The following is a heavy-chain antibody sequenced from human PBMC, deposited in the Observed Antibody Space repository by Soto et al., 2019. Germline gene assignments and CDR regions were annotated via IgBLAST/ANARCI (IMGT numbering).Heavy chain of an antibody. J-gene: IGHJ6*02. Sequence: EVQLLESGGNLVQPGGSLRLSCAASGFTFSSFAMTWVRLAPGKGLEWVSTISANGGRTYYADSVRGRFTISRDNSKNTLYLQMNSLRADDTAVYYCAKYGGGETGGGNYYGMDVWGRGTTVTVSS. V-gene: IGHV3-23*01. CDR3: AKYGGGETGGGNYYGMDV. CDR2: ISANGGRT. CDR1: GFTFSSFA. D-gene: IGHD2-15*01.